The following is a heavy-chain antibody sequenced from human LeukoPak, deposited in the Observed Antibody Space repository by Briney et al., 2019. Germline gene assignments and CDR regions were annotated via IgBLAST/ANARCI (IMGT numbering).Heavy chain of an antibody. CDR1: GFTFSSYA. D-gene: IGHD6-13*01. Sequence: GGSLRLSCAASGFTFSSYAMSWVRQAPGKGLEWVSVIYSGGSTYYADSVKGRFTISRDNSKNTLYLQMNSLRAEDTAVYYCASSSSWYVDYYYYMDVWGKGTTVTVSS. CDR3: ASSSSWYVDYYYYMDV. CDR2: IYSGGST. V-gene: IGHV3-53*01. J-gene: IGHJ6*03.